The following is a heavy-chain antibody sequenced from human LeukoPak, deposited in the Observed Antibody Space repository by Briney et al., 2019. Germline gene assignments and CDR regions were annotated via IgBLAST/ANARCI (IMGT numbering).Heavy chain of an antibody. D-gene: IGHD6-13*01. CDR3: ARKQGGQLVNTRRWFDP. J-gene: IGHJ5*02. CDR2: INHSGST. V-gene: IGHV4-39*01. Sequence: SETLSLTCAVSGGSISSSSYYWSWIRQSPGKGLEWIGEINHSGSTYYNPSLKNRVTISLDTSKSQFSLKLTSVTAADTAVYYCARKQGGQLVNTRRWFDPWGQGTLVTVSS. CDR1: GGSISSSSYY.